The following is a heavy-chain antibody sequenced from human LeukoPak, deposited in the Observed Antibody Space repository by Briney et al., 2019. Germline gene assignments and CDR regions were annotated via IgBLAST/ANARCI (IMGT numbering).Heavy chain of an antibody. V-gene: IGHV4-34*01. J-gene: IGHJ6*02. CDR2: INHSGST. CDR1: GGSFSGYY. Sequence: SETLSLTCAVYGGSFSGYYWSWIRQPPGKGLEWIGEINHSGSTNYNPSLKSRVTISVDTSKNQFSLRLSSVTAADTAVYYCARARYYDFWSGREDYYYGMHVWGQGTTVTVSS. CDR3: ARARYYDFWSGREDYYYGMHV. D-gene: IGHD3-3*01.